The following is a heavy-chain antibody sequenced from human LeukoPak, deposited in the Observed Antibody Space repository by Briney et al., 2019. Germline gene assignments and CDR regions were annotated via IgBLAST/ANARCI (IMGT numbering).Heavy chain of an antibody. J-gene: IGHJ6*02. Sequence: GASVKVSCKASGYTFTSYGISWVRQAPGQGLEWMGWISAYNGNTNYAQKLQGRVTMTTDTSTSTAYMELRSLRSDDTAVYYCARDPPLVVAPYYYGMDVWGQGTTVTVSS. D-gene: IGHD2-15*01. CDR3: ARDPPLVVAPYYYGMDV. CDR1: GYTFTSYG. V-gene: IGHV1-18*01. CDR2: ISAYNGNT.